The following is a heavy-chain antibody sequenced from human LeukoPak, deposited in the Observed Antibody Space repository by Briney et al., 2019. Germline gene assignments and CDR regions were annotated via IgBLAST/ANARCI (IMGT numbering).Heavy chain of an antibody. CDR3: ANLYSSSWYGGYYFDY. CDR2: IKQDGSEK. V-gene: IGHV3-7*01. J-gene: IGHJ4*02. Sequence: GGSLRLSCAASGFTFSSYWMSWVRQAPGKGLEWVANIKQDGSEKYYVDSVKGRFTISRDNAKNSLYLQMNSLRAEDTAVYYCANLYSSSWYGGYYFDYWGRGTLVTVSS. CDR1: GFTFSSYW. D-gene: IGHD6-13*01.